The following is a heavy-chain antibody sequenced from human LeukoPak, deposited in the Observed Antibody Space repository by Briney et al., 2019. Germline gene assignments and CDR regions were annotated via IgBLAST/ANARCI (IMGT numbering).Heavy chain of an antibody. CDR2: MNPNSGNT. Sequence: ASVKVSCTASGYTFTSYDINWVRQATGQGLEWMGWMNPNSGNTGYAQKFQGRVIMTRNTSISTAYMELSSLRSEDTAVYYCAREYYDSSGYYRLLDYGMDVWGQGTTVTVSS. J-gene: IGHJ6*02. V-gene: IGHV1-8*01. CDR1: GYTFTSYD. CDR3: AREYYDSSGYYRLLDYGMDV. D-gene: IGHD3-22*01.